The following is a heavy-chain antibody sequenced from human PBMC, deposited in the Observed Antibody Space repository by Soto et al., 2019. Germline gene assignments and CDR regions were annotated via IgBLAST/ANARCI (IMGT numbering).Heavy chain of an antibody. CDR2: IYYSGST. J-gene: IGHJ4*02. D-gene: IGHD5-12*01. V-gene: IGHV4-61*01. CDR3: ARDSGLEMATISYFDY. CDR1: GGSVSSGSYY. Sequence: KPSETLSLTCTVSGGSVSSGSYYWSWIRQPPGKGLEWIGYIYYSGSTNYNPSLKSRVTISVDTSKNQFSLKLSSVTAADTAVYYCARDSGLEMATISYFDYWGQGTLVTVSS.